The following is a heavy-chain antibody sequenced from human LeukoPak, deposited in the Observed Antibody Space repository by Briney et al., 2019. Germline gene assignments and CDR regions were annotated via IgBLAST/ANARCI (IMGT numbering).Heavy chain of an antibody. CDR2: ISSSGSTI. CDR1: GFTVSNND. D-gene: IGHD3-10*02. CDR3: AELGITMIGGV. J-gene: IGHJ6*04. V-gene: IGHV3-48*03. Sequence: GSLTRSCAAYGFTVSNNDMKWDRQAQGKGLEWVSYISSSGSTIYYADSVKGRFTISRDNAKNSLYLQMNSLRAEDTAVYYCAELGITMIGGVWGKGTTVTISS.